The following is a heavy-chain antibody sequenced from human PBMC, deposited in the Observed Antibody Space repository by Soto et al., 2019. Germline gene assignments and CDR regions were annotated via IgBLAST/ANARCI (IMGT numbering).Heavy chain of an antibody. V-gene: IGHV3-30*18. CDR3: AKDPGGGWYLLADY. CDR2: ISYDGSNK. D-gene: IGHD6-19*01. Sequence: QVQLVESGGGVVQPGRSLRLSCAASGFTFSSYGMHWVRQAPGKGLEWVAVISYDGSNKYYADSVKGRFTISRDNSKNTLYLQRNSLRAEDTAVYYCAKDPGGGWYLLADYWGQGTLVTVSS. J-gene: IGHJ4*02. CDR1: GFTFSSYG.